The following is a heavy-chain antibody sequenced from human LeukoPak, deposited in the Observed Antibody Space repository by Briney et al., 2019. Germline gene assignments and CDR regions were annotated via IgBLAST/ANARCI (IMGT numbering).Heavy chain of an antibody. V-gene: IGHV3-73*01. CDR3: VSPSNYDFWSGPADY. D-gene: IGHD3-3*01. CDR2: IRSKANSYAT. Sequence: PGGSLRLSCAASGFTFSGSAMHWVRQASGKGLERVGRIRSKANSYATAYAASVKGRFTISRDDSKNTAYLQMNSLKTEDTAVYYCVSPSNYDFWSGPADYWGQGTLVTVSS. CDR1: GFTFSGSA. J-gene: IGHJ4*02.